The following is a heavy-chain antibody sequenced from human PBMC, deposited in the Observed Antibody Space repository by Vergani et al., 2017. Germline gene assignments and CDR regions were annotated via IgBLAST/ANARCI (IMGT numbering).Heavy chain of an antibody. CDR2: IYYSGST. D-gene: IGHD2-21*02. CDR1: GGSISSYY. V-gene: IGHV4-59*01. Sequence: QVQLQASGPGLVKPSETLSLTCTVSGGSISSYYWSWIRQPPGKGLEWIGYIYYSGSTNYNPSLKSRVTISVDTSKNQFSLKLSSVTAADTAVYYCARVGHLVAVTGDGPSLDLGGRGTLVTVSS. J-gene: IGHJ2*01. CDR3: ARVGHLVAVTGDGPSLDL.